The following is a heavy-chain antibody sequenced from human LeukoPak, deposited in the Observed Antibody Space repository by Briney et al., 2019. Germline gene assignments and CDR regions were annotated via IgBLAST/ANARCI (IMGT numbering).Heavy chain of an antibody. J-gene: IGHJ4*02. CDR1: GFSLSTSGMC. V-gene: IGHV2-70*11. CDR3: ARMSFYGDPYYFDY. D-gene: IGHD4-17*01. CDR2: IDWDDDK. Sequence: ASGPTLVNPTQTLTLTCTFSGFSLSTSGMCVSGIRQPPGKALEWLARIDWDDDKYYSTSLKTRLTISKDTSKNQVVLTMTNMDPVDTATYYCARMSFYGDPYYFDYWGQGTLVTVSS.